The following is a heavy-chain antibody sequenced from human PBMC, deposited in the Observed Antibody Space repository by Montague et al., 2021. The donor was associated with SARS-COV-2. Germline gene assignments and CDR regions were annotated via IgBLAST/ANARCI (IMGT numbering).Heavy chain of an antibody. CDR1: GFTFSTYS. Sequence: SLRLSCAASGFTFSTYSMDWVRQAPGKGLEWISYISSSSATIYYAESVEGRFTISRDNVKNSVYLQLNSLTDEDTAVYYCARDAISDSGWYLAPFGHWGQGVLVIVSS. V-gene: IGHV3-48*02. J-gene: IGHJ4*02. CDR3: ARDAISDSGWYLAPFGH. CDR2: ISSSSATI. D-gene: IGHD6-19*01.